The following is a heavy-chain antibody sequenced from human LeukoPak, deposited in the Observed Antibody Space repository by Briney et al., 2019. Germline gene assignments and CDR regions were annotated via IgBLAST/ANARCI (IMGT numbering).Heavy chain of an antibody. Sequence: SETLSLTCSVSGASITTTNFWWTWIRQSPGRGLEWIGYIHDRGSDKYNPALESRATLSVDTSKNQFSLKLSSVTAADTAVYYCARAGWFSTTWHFDYWGQGILVTVSS. V-gene: IGHV4-61*01. D-gene: IGHD6-19*01. CDR1: GASITTTNFW. CDR3: ARAGWFSTTWHFDY. CDR2: IHDRGSD. J-gene: IGHJ4*02.